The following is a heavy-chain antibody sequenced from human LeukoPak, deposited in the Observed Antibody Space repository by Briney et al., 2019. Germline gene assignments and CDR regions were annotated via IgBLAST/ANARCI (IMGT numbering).Heavy chain of an antibody. J-gene: IGHJ4*02. V-gene: IGHV4-30-4*01. D-gene: IGHD2/OR15-2a*01. CDR2: FSYTGST. CDR3: ARALNGYFYAFDS. Sequence: SETLSLTCTVSGGSISSGEYYWSWIRQPPGKGGEWIGYFSYTGSTYYNPSVKSRVSISVDTSKNQFSLKLTSVTAADTAVYYCARALNGYFYAFDSWGQGTLVTVSS. CDR1: GGSISSGEYY.